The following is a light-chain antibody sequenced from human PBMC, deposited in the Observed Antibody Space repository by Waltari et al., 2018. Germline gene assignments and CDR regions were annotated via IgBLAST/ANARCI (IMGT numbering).Light chain of an antibody. Sequence: QSALTQPPSASGSPGQSVTISCTGTSRDVGAYNYVSCYQQYPGRAPKLIIYDVVKRPSGVPDRFSGSTSGNTASLTVSGLQAEDEADHYCSSHAGSDNWGVFGGGTKLTVL. J-gene: IGLJ2*01. CDR1: SRDVGAYNY. CDR3: SSHAGSDNWGV. CDR2: DVV. V-gene: IGLV2-8*01.